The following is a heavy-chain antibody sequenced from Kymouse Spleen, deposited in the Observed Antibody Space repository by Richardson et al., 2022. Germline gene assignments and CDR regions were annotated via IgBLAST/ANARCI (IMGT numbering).Heavy chain of an antibody. CDR2: ISSSSSTI. J-gene: IGHJ6*02. D-gene: IGHD4-11,IGHD4-11*01. Sequence: EVQLVESGGGLVQPGGSLRLSCAASGFTFSSYSMNWVRQAPGKGLEWVSYISSSSSTIYYADSVKGRFTISRDNAKNSLYLQMNSLRDEDTAVYYCARDTVTYFWDYYYYGMDVWGQGTTVTVSS. CDR1: GFTFSSYS. CDR3: ARDTVTYFWDYYYYGMDV. V-gene: IGHV3-48*02.